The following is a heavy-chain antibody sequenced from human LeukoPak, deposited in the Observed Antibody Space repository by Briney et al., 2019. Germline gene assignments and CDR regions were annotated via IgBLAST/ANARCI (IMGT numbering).Heavy chain of an antibody. CDR2: IYHSGST. D-gene: IGHD6-19*01. Sequence: PSETLTLTCAVSGGSFSSSNWWRWIRQPPGKGLEWIGEIYHSGSTNYTPSLKSRVTISVDKSKTPFSLKLSSVTAADTAVYYCAREGYQGSLGGLHSGWYPSNYFFYHMDVWGKGTTVTVSS. CDR1: GGSFSSSNW. V-gene: IGHV4-4*02. CDR3: AREGYQGSLGGLHSGWYPSNYFFYHMDV. J-gene: IGHJ6*03.